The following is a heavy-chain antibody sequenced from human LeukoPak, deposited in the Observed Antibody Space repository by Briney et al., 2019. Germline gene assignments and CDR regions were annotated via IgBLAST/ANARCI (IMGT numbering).Heavy chain of an antibody. J-gene: IGHJ4*02. CDR3: AREIGVMPIYDFWTGYFHY. Sequence: ASVQFSSKASGYTFTSYSISWVRPAPGQGVEWMGIINPNGGSTSYSHKFQGRITVTRDMYTTTVYVELSNLGPEDTAVYYCAREIGVMPIYDFWTGYFHYWGQGTLVTVSS. CDR1: GYTFTSYS. CDR2: INPNGGST. V-gene: IGHV1-46*01. D-gene: IGHD3/OR15-3a*01.